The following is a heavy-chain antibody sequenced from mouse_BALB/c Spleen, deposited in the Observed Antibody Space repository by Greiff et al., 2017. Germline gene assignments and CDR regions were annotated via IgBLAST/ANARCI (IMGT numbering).Heavy chain of an antibody. V-gene: IGHV2-9*02. D-gene: IGHD2-1*01. CDR3: ARNYGNSTWFAY. CDR2: IWAGGST. J-gene: IGHJ3*01. CDR1: GFSLPSYG. Sequence: QVKLVEPGPGLVAPSQSLSITCTFSGFSLPSYGVHWVRQPPGKGLEWLGVIWAGGSTNPNSALMPRLRISKDNSKSQVFLKMNSLQTDDTAMYYCARNYGNSTWFAYWGQGTLVTVSA.